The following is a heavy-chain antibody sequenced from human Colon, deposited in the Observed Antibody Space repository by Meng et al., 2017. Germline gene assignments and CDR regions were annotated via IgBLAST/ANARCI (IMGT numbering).Heavy chain of an antibody. CDR1: GASVRSPDHQ. V-gene: IGHV4-61*08. CDR3: ARDYWGSLDF. CDR2: ARIDYANT. D-gene: IGHD3-16*01. J-gene: IGHJ4*02. Sequence: VQQQDAGPCMGRPSATLYLICAVSGASVRSPDHQWGWVRQPPGKGLEWIGYARIDYANTNYNPSLKSRVNVSLDTSKNQFSLNVRSVTAADTAVYYCARDYWGSLDFWGQGILVTVSS.